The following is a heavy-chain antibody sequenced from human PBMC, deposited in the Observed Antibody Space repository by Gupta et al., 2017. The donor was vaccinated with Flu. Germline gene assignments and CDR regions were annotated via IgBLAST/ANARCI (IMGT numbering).Heavy chain of an antibody. CDR2: IWYDGNNK. CDR1: GFTFSRYG. D-gene: IGHD2-21*02. Sequence: QVQLVESGGGVVQPGRSLSLSCAASGFTFSRYGMHWVRQAPGKGLEGVAVIWYDGNNKYYADSVKGRFTIARDNSKNTLYLQMNSLRAEDTAVYYCARDQSHIVVVTATPAGYFDLWGRGTLVTVSS. CDR3: ARDQSHIVVVTATPAGYFDL. J-gene: IGHJ2*01. V-gene: IGHV3-33*01.